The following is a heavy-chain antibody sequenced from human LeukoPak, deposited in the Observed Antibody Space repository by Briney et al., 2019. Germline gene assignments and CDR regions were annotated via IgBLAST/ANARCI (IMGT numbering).Heavy chain of an antibody. V-gene: IGHV1-2*02. Sequence: RASVKVSCKGSGYTFTGYYMHWVRQAPGQGLEWMGWINPNSGGTNYAQKFQGRVTMTRDTFISTAYMELSRLRSDDTAVYYCARASPSIAAAGSYGMDVWGQGTTVTVSS. D-gene: IGHD6-13*01. J-gene: IGHJ6*02. CDR1: GYTFTGYY. CDR2: INPNSGGT. CDR3: ARASPSIAAAGSYGMDV.